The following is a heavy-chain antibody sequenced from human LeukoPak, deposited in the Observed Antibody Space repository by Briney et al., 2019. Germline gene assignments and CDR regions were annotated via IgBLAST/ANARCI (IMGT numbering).Heavy chain of an antibody. D-gene: IGHD1-7*01. CDR1: GFTFNSYG. Sequence: GGSLRLSCAASGFTFNSYGMHWVRHAPGKGLVWVSRINSDGSSTTYADSVKGRFTISRDNAKNTLYLQMNSLRAEDTAVYYCARRRNYLSHFDYWGQRTLVTVSS. V-gene: IGHV3-74*01. CDR3: ARRRNYLSHFDY. J-gene: IGHJ4*02. CDR2: INSDGSST.